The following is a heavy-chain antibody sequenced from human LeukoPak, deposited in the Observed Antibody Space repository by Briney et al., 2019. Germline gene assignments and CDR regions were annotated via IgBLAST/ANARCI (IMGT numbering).Heavy chain of an antibody. D-gene: IGHD6-13*01. CDR3: ARGVYIAAAQYAY. J-gene: IGHJ4*02. Sequence: SETLSLTCTVSGGSISSYYWSWIRQPPGKGLEWIGYIYYSGTANYNPSLKSRVTISVDTSKNQFSLKLSSVTAADTAVYYCARGVYIAAAQYAYWGQGTLVTVSS. CDR2: IYYSGTA. CDR1: GGSISSYY. V-gene: IGHV4-59*01.